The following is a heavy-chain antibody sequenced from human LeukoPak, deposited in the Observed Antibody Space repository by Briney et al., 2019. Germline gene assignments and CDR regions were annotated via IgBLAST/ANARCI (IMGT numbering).Heavy chain of an antibody. V-gene: IGHV3-30*02. Sequence: GGSLRLSCAASGFTFSSYGMHWVRQAPGKGLEWVAYIAYNGSEKKYADSVKGLFTVSRDNPKTTLYLNMKSLRAEDTAVYFCAKDWARDTFWSGSYYFDYWGQGALVTVSS. CDR2: IAYNGSEK. CDR1: GFTFSSYG. CDR3: AKDWARDTFWSGSYYFDY. J-gene: IGHJ4*02. D-gene: IGHD3-3*01.